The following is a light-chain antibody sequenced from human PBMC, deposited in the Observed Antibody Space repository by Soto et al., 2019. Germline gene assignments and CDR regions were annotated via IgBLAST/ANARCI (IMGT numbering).Light chain of an antibody. CDR2: DAS. CDR1: QDISKY. Sequence: DIRMTQSPSSLSASVGDRVTITCQASQDISKYLNWYQQRPGKAPKLLIYDASNLETGVPSRFSGGGSGTDFTFTISSLQPEDIGTYFCQQYDNLPLTFGGGTKVDIK. CDR3: QQYDNLPLT. J-gene: IGKJ4*01. V-gene: IGKV1-33*01.